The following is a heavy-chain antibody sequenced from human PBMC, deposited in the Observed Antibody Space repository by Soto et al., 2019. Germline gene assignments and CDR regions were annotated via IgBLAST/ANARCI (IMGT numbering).Heavy chain of an antibody. V-gene: IGHV4-59*01. CDR2: MYNTGST. CDR1: GGSISSYY. D-gene: IGHD2-21*02. J-gene: IGHJ6*02. Sequence: PSETLSLTCTVSGGSISSYYWSWIRQPPGKGLEWIGYMYNTGSTIYNPSLKSRVTISVDTSKNQFSLKLNSVTAADTAVYYCARDLWGYCGADRYTMDVWGQGTTVTVYS. CDR3: ARDLWGYCGADRYTMDV.